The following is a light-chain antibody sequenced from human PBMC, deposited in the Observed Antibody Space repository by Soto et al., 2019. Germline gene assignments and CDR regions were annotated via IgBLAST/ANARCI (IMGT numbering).Light chain of an antibody. V-gene: IGKV4-1*01. J-gene: IGKJ1*01. CDR2: WAS. CDR1: QSVLYSSNNKNY. CDR3: QQYYSSPWT. Sequence: DIVMTQSPDSLAVSLGERATINCKYSQSVLYSSNNKNYLAWYQQKSGQPPKLLIYWASTRESGVPDRFSGSGSGTDFTLTISSLQAADVAVYYCQQYYSSPWTFGQGTKVEIK.